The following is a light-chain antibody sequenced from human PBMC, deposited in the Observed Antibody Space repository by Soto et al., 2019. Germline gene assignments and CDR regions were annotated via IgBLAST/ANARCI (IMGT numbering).Light chain of an antibody. CDR2: GNV. J-gene: IGLJ2*01. V-gene: IGLV1-44*01. Sequence: QSVLTQPPSASGTPGQTVTISCSGSSSNIGGTSVYWYHQHPGTAPTTLIYGNVNRPSAVPDRFSGAKSGTSASLAISCLQSEDEADDYYAAWYERLNTLLFGGGTKLTVL. CDR1: SSNIGGTS. CDR3: AAWYERLNTLL.